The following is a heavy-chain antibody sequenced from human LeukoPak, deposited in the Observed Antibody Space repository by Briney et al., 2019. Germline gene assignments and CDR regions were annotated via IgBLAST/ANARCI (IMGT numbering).Heavy chain of an antibody. V-gene: IGHV4-34*01. CDR3: LRGPDVIARPCDT. CDR1: GGSYSNHD. J-gene: IGHJ5*02. D-gene: IGHD1-26*01. CDR2: SSHTGDIT. Sequence: SETLSLTCAVYGGSYSNHDWTWIGQTGGRGYEWIGGSSHTGDITGYKPSLREGAIIYVDSYRKEFGLSVTAVPAADTGSCFCLRGPDVIARPCDTWGPGIVVTVSS.